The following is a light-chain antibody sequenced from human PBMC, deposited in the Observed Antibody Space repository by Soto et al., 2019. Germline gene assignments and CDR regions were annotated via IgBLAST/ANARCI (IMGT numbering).Light chain of an antibody. V-gene: IGKV3-20*01. Sequence: EIVLTQSPATLSLSPGERATLSCRAIQTISSSYLAWYQQKPGQAPRLIIYGASNRATGIPDRFSGSGSGTDFSLTISRLEPEDFAVYFCQQYDISPPLTFGGGTKVDIK. J-gene: IGKJ4*01. CDR2: GAS. CDR3: QQYDISPPLT. CDR1: QTISSSY.